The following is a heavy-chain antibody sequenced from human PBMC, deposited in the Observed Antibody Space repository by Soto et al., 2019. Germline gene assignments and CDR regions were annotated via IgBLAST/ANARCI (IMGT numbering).Heavy chain of an antibody. CDR3: ARKYYYDSSGYVAFDI. D-gene: IGHD3-22*01. J-gene: IGHJ3*02. Sequence: GASVKVSCKASGGTFSSYAISWVRQAPGQGLEWMGGITPIFGTANYAQKFQGRVTITADESTSTAYMELSSLRSEDTAVYYCARKYYYDSSGYVAFDIWGQGTMVTVSS. CDR1: GGTFSSYA. CDR2: ITPIFGTA. V-gene: IGHV1-69*13.